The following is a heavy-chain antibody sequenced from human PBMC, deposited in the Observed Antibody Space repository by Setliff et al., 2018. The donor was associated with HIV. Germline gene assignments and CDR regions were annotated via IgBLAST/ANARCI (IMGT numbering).Heavy chain of an antibody. CDR1: GFTFNTYW. V-gene: IGHV3-33*08. J-gene: IGHJ4*02. CDR2: IWYDGSNQ. Sequence: PGGSLRLSCAASGFTFNTYWVTWVRQAPGKGLEWVAVIWYDGSNQNYADSVKGRLTISRDNSNNTMYLQMNSLTPEDTAVYYCARYSSSWHTFDYWGQGTLVTISS. D-gene: IGHD6-13*01. CDR3: ARYSSSWHTFDY.